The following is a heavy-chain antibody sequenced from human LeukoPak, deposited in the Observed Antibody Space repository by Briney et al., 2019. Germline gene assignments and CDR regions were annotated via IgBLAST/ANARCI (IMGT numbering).Heavy chain of an antibody. CDR1: GGSISSHY. CDR2: IYYSGST. D-gene: IGHD3-22*01. J-gene: IGHJ4*02. CDR3: ARASYYDSSGYTFDY. Sequence: SETLSLTCTVSGGSISSHYWSWIRQPPGKGPEWIGYIYYSGSTNYNPSLKSRVTISVDTSKNQFSLKLSSVTAADTAVYYCARASYYDSSGYTFDYWGQGTLVTVSS. V-gene: IGHV4-59*11.